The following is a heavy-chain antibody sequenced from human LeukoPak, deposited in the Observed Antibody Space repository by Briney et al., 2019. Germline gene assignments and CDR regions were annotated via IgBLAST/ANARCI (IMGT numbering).Heavy chain of an antibody. Sequence: GSLRLSCVVSGISLSNYAMTWVRPAPGKGLEWVSYISERGGSTTYADSVKGRFTISRDTSLNTLYLQMNNLRAEDTAVYFCAKRGVVIRGILVIGYHQEAYHYDFWGQGVLVTISS. D-gene: IGHD3-10*01. CDR2: ISERGGST. V-gene: IGHV3-23*01. J-gene: IGHJ4*02. CDR3: AKRGVVIRGILVIGYHQEAYHYDF. CDR1: GISLSNYA.